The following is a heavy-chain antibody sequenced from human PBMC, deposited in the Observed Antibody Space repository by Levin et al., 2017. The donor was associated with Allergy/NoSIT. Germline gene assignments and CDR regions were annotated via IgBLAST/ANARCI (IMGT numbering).Heavy chain of an antibody. CDR3: ARGSIIIPLEY. V-gene: IGHV4-59*01. Sequence: SETLSLTCTVSGGSIGSFYWNWIRQSPGKGLEWIGSVYHSGSTKDNPSLRSRVTMSVDTSKNQFSLKLSSVTAADTAMYYCARGSIIIPLEYWGQGTLVTVSS. J-gene: IGHJ4*02. CDR2: VYHSGST. D-gene: IGHD3-10*01. CDR1: GGSIGSFY.